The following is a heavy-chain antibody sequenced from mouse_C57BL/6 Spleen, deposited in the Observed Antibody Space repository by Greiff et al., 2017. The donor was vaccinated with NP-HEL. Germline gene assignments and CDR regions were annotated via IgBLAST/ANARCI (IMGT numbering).Heavy chain of an antibody. CDR1: GFTFSSYA. CDR3: TRYYGSSYLFDY. D-gene: IGHD1-1*01. J-gene: IGHJ2*01. CDR2: ISSGGDYI. Sequence: EVKLVESGEGLVKPGGSLKLSCAASGFTFSSYAMSWVRQTPEKRLEWVAYISSGGDYIYYADTVKGRFTISRDNARNTLYLQMSSLKSEDTAMYYCTRYYGSSYLFDYWGQGTTLTVSS. V-gene: IGHV5-9-1*02.